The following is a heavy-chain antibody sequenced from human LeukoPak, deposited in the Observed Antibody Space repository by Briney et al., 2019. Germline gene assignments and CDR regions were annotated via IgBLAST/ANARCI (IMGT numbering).Heavy chain of an antibody. J-gene: IGHJ4*02. CDR2: INHRGNT. Sequence: SETLSLTCAVYGLSFRWYYWSWIRQPPGKGLEWVGEINHRGNTNYNPSLKSRVTISVDTSKNQFSLNLSSVTAAATAVYYCARGGRSSGWYSVYWGQGTLVTVSS. CDR3: ARGGRSSGWYSVY. CDR1: GLSFRWYY. V-gene: IGHV4-34*01. D-gene: IGHD6-19*01.